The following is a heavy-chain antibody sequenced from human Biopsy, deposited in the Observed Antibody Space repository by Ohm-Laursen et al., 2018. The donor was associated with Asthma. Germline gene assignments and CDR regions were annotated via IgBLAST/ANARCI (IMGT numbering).Heavy chain of an antibody. Sequence: WIRQPPGQRLPWIGNIHYSGSTYSNPTLKSRVTISVDTSKKQISLRLSSVIAADTAVDYCAGFCSGGNCPDHWGQGTLVTVSS. V-gene: IGHV4-59*01. J-gene: IGHJ4*02. CDR3: AGFCSGGNCPDH. CDR2: IHYSGST. D-gene: IGHD2-15*01.